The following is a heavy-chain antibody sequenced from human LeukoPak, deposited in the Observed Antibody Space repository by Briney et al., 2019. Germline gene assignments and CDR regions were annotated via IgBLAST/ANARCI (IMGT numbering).Heavy chain of an antibody. CDR3: ARDPSTLLPTDDS. D-gene: IGHD2-2*01. CDR2: INPSGGST. Sequence: GASVKVSCKTSGYTFTSYDISWVRQAPGQGLEWMGIINPSGGSTSYAQKFQGRVTMTRDTSTSTVYMELSSLRSEDTAVYYCARDPSTLLPTDDSWGQGTLVAVSS. J-gene: IGHJ4*02. V-gene: IGHV1-46*01. CDR1: GYTFTSYD.